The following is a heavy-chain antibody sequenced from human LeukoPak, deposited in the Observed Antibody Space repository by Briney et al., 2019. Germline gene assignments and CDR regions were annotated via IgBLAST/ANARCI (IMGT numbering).Heavy chain of an antibody. D-gene: IGHD6-19*01. Sequence: EASVKVSCKASGGTFSSYAISWVRQAPGQGLEWMGGIIPIFGTANYAQKFQGRVTITADKSTSTAYMELSSLRSEDTAVYYCARTSSGRLYFDYWGQGTLVTVSS. V-gene: IGHV1-69*06. CDR1: GGTFSSYA. J-gene: IGHJ4*02. CDR2: IIPIFGTA. CDR3: ARTSSGRLYFDY.